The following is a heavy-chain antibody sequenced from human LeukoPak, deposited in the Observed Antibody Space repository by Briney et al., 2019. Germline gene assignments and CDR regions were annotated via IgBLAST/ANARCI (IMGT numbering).Heavy chain of an antibody. Sequence: SVKVSCKASGGTFSSYAISWVRQAPGQGLEWMGRIIPIFGIANYAQKFQGRVTITADKSTSTAYMELSSLRSEDTAVYYCARTLHYYDSSGFAYWGEGTLVTLS. D-gene: IGHD3-22*01. CDR3: ARTLHYYDSSGFAY. J-gene: IGHJ4*02. CDR2: IIPIFGIA. V-gene: IGHV1-69*04. CDR1: GGTFSSYA.